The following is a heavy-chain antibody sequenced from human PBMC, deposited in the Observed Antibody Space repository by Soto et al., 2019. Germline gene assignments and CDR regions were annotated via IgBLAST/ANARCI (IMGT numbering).Heavy chain of an antibody. CDR1: GGKFTSYW. CDR2: IFPSDSDT. V-gene: IGHV5-51*01. CDR3: ARKDKSGYFNWFDP. Sequence: ESLKISCRTSGGKFTSYWIAWVRQTPGKGLEWMGIIFPSDSDTRYSPSFQGQVTISADRSTNTVFLQWASLKASDTAVYFCARKDKSGYFNWFDPWGQGTLVTV. J-gene: IGHJ5*02. D-gene: IGHD3-22*01.